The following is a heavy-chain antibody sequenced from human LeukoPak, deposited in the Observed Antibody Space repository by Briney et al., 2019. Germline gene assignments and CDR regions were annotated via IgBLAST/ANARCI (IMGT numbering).Heavy chain of an antibody. D-gene: IGHD3/OR15-3a*01. J-gene: IGHJ4*02. CDR3: ARHLRWRTSFSPFDY. CDR2: IHAGGST. V-gene: IGHV4-61*02. Sequence: SETLSLTCTVSGGSIRSGSYYWSWIRQPAGKGLEWIGRIHAGGSTNYNPSLKSRVTISADTSKNQFSLKLSSVTAADTAVYYCARHLRWRTSFSPFDYWGQGTLVTVSS. CDR1: GGSIRSGSYY.